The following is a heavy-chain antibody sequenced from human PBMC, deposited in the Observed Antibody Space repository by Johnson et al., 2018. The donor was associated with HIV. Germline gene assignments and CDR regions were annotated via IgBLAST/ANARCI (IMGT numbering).Heavy chain of an antibody. Sequence: VQLVESGGGLVRPGGSLRLSCAASGFAVSSNYMNWVRQTPGKGLEWVSILYSAGSAYYADSVKGRFTISRDNSKNTLYLQMNSLRAEDTAVYYCAKGGPVLQFLEWLPGRAFDIWGQGTMVTVSS. J-gene: IGHJ3*02. D-gene: IGHD3-3*01. CDR3: AKGGPVLQFLEWLPGRAFDI. V-gene: IGHV3-66*02. CDR1: GFAVSSNY. CDR2: LYSAGSA.